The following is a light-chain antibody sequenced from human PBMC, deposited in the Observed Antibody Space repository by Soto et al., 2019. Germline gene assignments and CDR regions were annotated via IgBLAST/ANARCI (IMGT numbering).Light chain of an antibody. CDR2: ANN. V-gene: IGLV1-44*01. CDR1: SSNIGSST. Sequence: QAVVTQPPSVSGTPGQRVTISCSGSSSNIGSSTVNWYQQLPGTAPIRLIYANNHRPSGVPDRFSASKSGTSASLAISGLLSEDEAEYYCAVWDDGLNGPGMLFGGGTKLTVL. CDR3: AVWDDGLNGPGML. J-gene: IGLJ2*01.